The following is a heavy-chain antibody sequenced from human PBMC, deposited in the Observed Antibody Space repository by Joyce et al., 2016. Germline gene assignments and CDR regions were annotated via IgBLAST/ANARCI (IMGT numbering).Heavy chain of an antibody. CDR3: TRIGDCSGGSCYEGWFDP. V-gene: IGHV3-49*05. J-gene: IGHJ5*02. CDR2: IRSKAYGGTT. CDR1: GFIFGDYA. D-gene: IGHD2-15*01. Sequence: EVQLVESGGGLVKPGRSLRLSCTSSGFIFGDYAMNWFRQAPGKGLEWVGFIRSKAYGGTTDYAASVKGRFTISRDDSKSIAYLQMNSLKTEDTAVYYCTRIGDCSGGSCYEGWFDPWGQGTLATVSS.